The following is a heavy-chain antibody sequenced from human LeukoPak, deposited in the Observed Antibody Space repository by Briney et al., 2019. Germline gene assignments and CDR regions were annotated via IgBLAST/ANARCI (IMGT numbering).Heavy chain of an antibody. CDR2: ISAYNGNT. CDR1: GYTFTSYG. Sequence: ASVKVSCKASGYTFTSYGISWVRQAPGQGLEWMGWISAYNGNTNYAQKLQGRVTMTTDTSTSTAYMELRSLRSDDTAVYYCARDGLQYYYDSGNWFDPWGQGTLVTVSS. D-gene: IGHD3-22*01. V-gene: IGHV1-18*01. CDR3: ARDGLQYYYDSGNWFDP. J-gene: IGHJ5*02.